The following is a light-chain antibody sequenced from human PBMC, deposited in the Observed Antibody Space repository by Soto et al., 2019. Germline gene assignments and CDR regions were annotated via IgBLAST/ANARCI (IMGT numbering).Light chain of an antibody. CDR3: QQYGSSSEIT. Sequence: LVMTQSPASLSASHGERVTLSCRASQNIRSSLAWYQQRPGQAPRLLIYGASSRATGFPDRFSGSGSGTDFTLTISGLEPEDSAVYYCQQYGSSSEITFGQGTRLEIK. CDR1: QNIRSS. J-gene: IGKJ5*01. V-gene: IGKV3-20*01. CDR2: GAS.